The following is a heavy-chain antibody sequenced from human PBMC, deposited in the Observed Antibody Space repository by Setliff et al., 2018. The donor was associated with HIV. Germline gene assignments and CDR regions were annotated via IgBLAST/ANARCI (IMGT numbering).Heavy chain of an antibody. CDR3: ARLPKPDSSGWGYFDF. CDR2: ISVHNGNT. D-gene: IGHD3-22*01. CDR1: GYVFSNYG. Sequence: ASVKVSCKASGYVFSNYGISWVRQAPGQGLEWMGWISVHNGNTKSAQNFQGRVTMTTDASTTTAYMELRSLRSDDTAIYYCARLPKPDSSGWGYFDFWGQGTLVTVSS. J-gene: IGHJ4*02. V-gene: IGHV1-18*01.